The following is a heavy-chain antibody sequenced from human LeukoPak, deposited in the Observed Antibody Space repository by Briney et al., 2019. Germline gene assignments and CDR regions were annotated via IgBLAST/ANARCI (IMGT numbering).Heavy chain of an antibody. CDR2: IYTSGST. Sequence: SETLSLTCTVSGGSISSYYWSWIRQPPGKGLEWIGYIYTSGSTNYNPSLKSRVTISVDTSKNQFSLKLSSVTAADTAVYYCARSRGYYYDSSGYRNAFDIRGQGTMVTVSS. D-gene: IGHD3-22*01. J-gene: IGHJ3*02. CDR3: ARSRGYYYDSSGYRNAFDI. V-gene: IGHV4-4*09. CDR1: GGSISSYY.